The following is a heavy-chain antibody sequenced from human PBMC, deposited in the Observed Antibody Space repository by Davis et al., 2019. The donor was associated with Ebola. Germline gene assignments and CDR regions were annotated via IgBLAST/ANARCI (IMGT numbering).Heavy chain of an antibody. CDR3: ARGTDGYNPGGYFDS. CDR1: GYSFTSYW. J-gene: IGHJ4*02. D-gene: IGHD5-24*01. Sequence: GESLKISCKGSGYSFTSYWIAWVRQMPGKGLEWMGIIYPGDSDTTYSPSFRGQVTISADKSISPAYLQWTSLKASDTAMYYCARGTDGYNPGGYFDSWGQGSLVTVSS. CDR2: IYPGDSDT. V-gene: IGHV5-51*01.